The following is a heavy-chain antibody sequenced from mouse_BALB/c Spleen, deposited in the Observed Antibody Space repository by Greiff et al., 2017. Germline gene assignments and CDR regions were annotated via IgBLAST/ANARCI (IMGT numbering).Heavy chain of an antibody. V-gene: IGHV1S81*02. CDR3: TRNYGSSFRFAY. CDR1: GYTFTSYY. D-gene: IGHD1-1*01. Sequence: QVQLQQSGDELVKPGASVKLSCKASGYTFTSYYMYWVKQRPGQGLEWIGEINPSNGGTNFNEKFKSKATLTVDKSSSTAYMQLSSLTSEDSAVYYCTRNYGSSFRFAYWGQGTLVTVSA. J-gene: IGHJ3*01. CDR2: INPSNGGT.